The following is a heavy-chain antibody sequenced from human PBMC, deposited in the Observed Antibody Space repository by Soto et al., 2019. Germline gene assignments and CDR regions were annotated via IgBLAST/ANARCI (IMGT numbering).Heavy chain of an antibody. CDR2: ISAYNGNT. Sequence: VKVSCKASGYTFTSYGISWVRQALGQGLEWMGWISAYNGNTNYAQKLQGRVTMTTDTSTSTAYMELRSLRSDDTAVYYCARAGRSGYTNWFDPWGQGTLVTVSS. CDR1: GYTFTSYG. V-gene: IGHV1-18*01. D-gene: IGHD3-3*01. J-gene: IGHJ5*02. CDR3: ARAGRSGYTNWFDP.